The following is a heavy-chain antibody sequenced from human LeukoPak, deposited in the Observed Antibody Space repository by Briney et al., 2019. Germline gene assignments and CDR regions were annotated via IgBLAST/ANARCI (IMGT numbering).Heavy chain of an antibody. V-gene: IGHV1-69*13. J-gene: IGHJ4*02. CDR3: ARQYCSGGSCYVADY. CDR1: GGTFSSYA. CDR2: IIPIFGTA. Sequence: ASVKVSCKASGGTFSSYAISWVRQAPGQGLEWMGGIIPIFGTANYAQKFQGGVTITADESTSTAYMELSSLRSEDTAVYYCARQYCSGGSCYVADYWGQGTLVTVSS. D-gene: IGHD2-15*01.